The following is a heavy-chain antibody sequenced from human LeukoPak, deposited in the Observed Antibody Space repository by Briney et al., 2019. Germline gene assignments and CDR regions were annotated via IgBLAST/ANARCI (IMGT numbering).Heavy chain of an antibody. Sequence: GGSLRLSCAASGFTFSISAMSWVRQAPGKGLEWVSGISGSGGSTYYADSVKGRFTISRDNSKNTLYLQMNSLRAEDTAVYYCANYYYDSSGYYEIWGQGTLVTVSS. CDR2: ISGSGGST. J-gene: IGHJ4*02. CDR3: ANYYYDSSGYYEI. D-gene: IGHD3-22*01. V-gene: IGHV3-23*01. CDR1: GFTFSISA.